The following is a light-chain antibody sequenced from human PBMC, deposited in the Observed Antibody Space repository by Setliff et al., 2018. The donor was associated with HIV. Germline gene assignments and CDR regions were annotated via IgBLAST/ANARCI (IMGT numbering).Light chain of an antibody. J-gene: IGLJ1*01. CDR1: SSDVGAYNY. CDR2: EVS. V-gene: IGLV2-14*01. Sequence: QSALTQPASVSGSPGQSITISCTGTSSDVGAYNYVSWYQQHPGKAPKLMIYEVSNRPSGLSNRFSGSKSGNTASLSISALQAEDEADYYCTSYTSGSTYVFGTGTKVTVL. CDR3: TSYTSGSTYV.